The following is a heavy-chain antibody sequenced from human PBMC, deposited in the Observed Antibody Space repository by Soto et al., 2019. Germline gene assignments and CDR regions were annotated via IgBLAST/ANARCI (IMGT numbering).Heavy chain of an antibody. V-gene: IGHV3-23*01. D-gene: IGHD6-19*01. J-gene: IGHJ3*02. CDR3: AKVYYSSGGYGARAFDI. CDR2: ISGSGGST. CDR1: GFTFSSYA. Sequence: GGSLRLSCAASGFTFSSYAMSWVRQAPGKGLEWVSAISGSGGSTYYADSVKGRFTISRDNSKNTLYLQMNSLRAEDTAVYYCAKVYYSSGGYGARAFDIWGQGTMVTGSS.